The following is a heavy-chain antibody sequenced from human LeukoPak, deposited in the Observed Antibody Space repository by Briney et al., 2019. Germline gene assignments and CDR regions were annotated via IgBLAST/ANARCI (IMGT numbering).Heavy chain of an antibody. CDR2: IYYSGST. CDR3: ARRIAAAGTMDV. J-gene: IGHJ6*02. V-gene: IGHV4-39*01. D-gene: IGHD6-13*01. Sequence: TSETLSLTCTVSGGSISSSSYYWGWIRQPPGKGLEWIGSIYYSGSTYYNPSLKSRVTISVDTSKNQFSLKLSSVTAADTAVYYCARRIAAAGTMDVWGQGTTVTVSS. CDR1: GGSISSSSYY.